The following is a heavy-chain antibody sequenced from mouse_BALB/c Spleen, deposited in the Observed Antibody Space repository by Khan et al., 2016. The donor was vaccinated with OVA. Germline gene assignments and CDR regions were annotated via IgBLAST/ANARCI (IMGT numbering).Heavy chain of an antibody. V-gene: IGHV1-9*01. CDR1: GYTFSSYW. CDR3: ARGNYYGSSSWFGY. Sequence: QVQLQQPGAELMKPGASVKISCKATGYTFSSYWIEWVKQRPGHGLEWIGEILPGSGRNNYNEKFKGKATFTADTSSNTAYMQLSNLTSDDSAVYYCARGNYYGSSSWFGYWGQGTLVTVSA. CDR2: ILPGSGRN. J-gene: IGHJ3*01. D-gene: IGHD1-1*01.